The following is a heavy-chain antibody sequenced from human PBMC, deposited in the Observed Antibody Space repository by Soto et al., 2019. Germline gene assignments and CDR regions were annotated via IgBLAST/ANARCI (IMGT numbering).Heavy chain of an antibody. CDR1: GGTFSSFA. Sequence: QVLLVQSGAEVRKPGSSVKVSCKTSGGTFSSFAISWVRLAPGQGLEWMGVIIPRVAAPTNALRFQGRVSITADESTSTAYMELNSLTSDDTAVYYCARDRVMRGNSFYYGMDVWGQGSTVTVSS. J-gene: IGHJ6*02. CDR2: IIPRVAAP. CDR3: ARDRVMRGNSFYYGMDV. D-gene: IGHD3-10*01. V-gene: IGHV1-69*12.